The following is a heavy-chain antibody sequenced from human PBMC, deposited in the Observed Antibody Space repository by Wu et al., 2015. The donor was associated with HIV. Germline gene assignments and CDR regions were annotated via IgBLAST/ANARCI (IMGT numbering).Heavy chain of an antibody. J-gene: IGHJ4*02. CDR2: INPNSGGT. V-gene: IGHV1-2*02. D-gene: IGHD3/OR15-3a*01. CDR1: GYTFTGYY. CDR3: ARDGTGVDY. Sequence: AYSRRLRKASGYTFTGYYMHWVRQAPGQGLEWMGWINPNSGGTNYAQKFQGRVTMTRDTSISTAYMELSRLRSDDTAVYYCARDGTGVDYWGQGTLVTVSS.